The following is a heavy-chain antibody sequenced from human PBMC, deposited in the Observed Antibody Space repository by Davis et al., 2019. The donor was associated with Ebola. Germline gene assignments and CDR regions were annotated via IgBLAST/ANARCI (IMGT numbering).Heavy chain of an antibody. CDR1: GYTFTAYA. Sequence: ASVKVSCKASGYTFTAYAMNWVRQAPGQGLEWMGWINTITGNPTYAQSFTGRFVFSLDTSVTTTYMQINSLRAEDTAVYYCARGVYQFDFWGQGTLVTVSS. CDR2: INTITGNP. CDR3: ARGVYQFDF. D-gene: IGHD2-8*01. V-gene: IGHV7-4-1*02. J-gene: IGHJ4*02.